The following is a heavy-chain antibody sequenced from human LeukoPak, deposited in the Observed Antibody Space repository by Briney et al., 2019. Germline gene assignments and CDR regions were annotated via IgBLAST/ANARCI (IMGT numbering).Heavy chain of an antibody. V-gene: IGHV1-2*02. D-gene: IGHD6-19*01. CDR2: INPNSGGT. CDR1: GYAFTGYY. Sequence: GASVKVSCKASGYAFTGYYIHWVRQAPGQGIEWMGWINPNSGGTKYAQKFQGRVTMTRDTSITTAYMGLSRLRSDDTAVYYCAKGRVVAGSKSLTYHWFDPWGRGTLVTVSS. J-gene: IGHJ5*02. CDR3: AKGRVVAGSKSLTYHWFDP.